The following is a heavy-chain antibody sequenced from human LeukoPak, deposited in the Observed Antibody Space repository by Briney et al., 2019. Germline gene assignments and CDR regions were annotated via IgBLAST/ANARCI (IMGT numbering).Heavy chain of an antibody. J-gene: IGHJ6*02. CDR2: ISYDGSNK. CDR3: AKANPAVGMDV. Sequence: PGRSLRLSCAASGFTFSSYGMHWDRQAPGKGLEWVAVISYDGSNKYYADSVKGRFTISRDNSKNTLYLQMNSLRAEDTAVYYCAKANPAVGMDVWGQGTTVTVSS. V-gene: IGHV3-30*18. CDR1: GFTFSSYG.